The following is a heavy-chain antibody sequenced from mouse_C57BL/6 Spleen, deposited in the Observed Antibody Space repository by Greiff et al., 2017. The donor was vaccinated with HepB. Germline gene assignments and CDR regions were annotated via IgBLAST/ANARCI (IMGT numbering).Heavy chain of an antibody. V-gene: IGHV5-6*01. D-gene: IGHD2-1*01. Sequence: EVKLMESGGDLVKPGGSLKLSCAASGFTFSSYGMSWVRQTPDKRLEWVATISSGGSYTYYPDSVKGRFTISRDNAKNTLYLQMSSLKSEDTAMYYCARHPLYGNYDYYAMDYWGQGTSVTVSS. CDR2: ISSGGSYT. CDR3: ARHPLYGNYDYYAMDY. J-gene: IGHJ4*01. CDR1: GFTFSSYG.